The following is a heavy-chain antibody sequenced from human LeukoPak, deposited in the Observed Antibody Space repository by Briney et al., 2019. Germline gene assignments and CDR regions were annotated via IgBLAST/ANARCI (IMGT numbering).Heavy chain of an antibody. CDR2: IYHSGST. CDR1: GGSISSSNW. V-gene: IGHV4-4*02. Sequence: SGTLSLTCAVSGGSISSSNWWSWVRQPPGKGLEWIGEIYHSGSTNYNPSLKSRVTISVDTSKNQFSLKLSSVTAADTAVYYCARSTYCGGDCYESHFDYWGQGTLVTVSS. CDR3: ARSTYCGGDCYESHFDY. D-gene: IGHD2-21*02. J-gene: IGHJ4*02.